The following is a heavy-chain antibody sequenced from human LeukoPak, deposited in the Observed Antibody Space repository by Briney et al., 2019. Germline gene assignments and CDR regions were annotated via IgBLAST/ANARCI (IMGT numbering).Heavy chain of an antibody. CDR1: GFTVSSNY. Sequence: PGGSLTLSCAASGFTVSSNYMSWVRQAPGKGLEWVGRNKSKTDGGTTDYAAPAKGRFTISRDDSKNTLYLQMNSLKTEDTAVYYCTTLPHPVYDTSGDYYFDYWGQGTLVTVSS. CDR2: NKSKTDGGTT. D-gene: IGHD3-22*01. V-gene: IGHV3-15*01. J-gene: IGHJ4*02. CDR3: TTLPHPVYDTSGDYYFDY.